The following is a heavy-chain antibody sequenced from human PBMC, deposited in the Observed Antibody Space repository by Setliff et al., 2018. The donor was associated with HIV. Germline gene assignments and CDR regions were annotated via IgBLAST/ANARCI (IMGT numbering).Heavy chain of an antibody. Sequence: ASVKVSCKASRYTFSSYYLHWMRQAPGQGLEWMAMIDTTGSTFYAQTFQGRITMTRDTSTSAIYMELNGLTSEDTAVYYCARVGLSAVPFPTVYWGQGTLSPSPQ. CDR2: IDTTGST. J-gene: IGHJ4*02. D-gene: IGHD4-4*01. V-gene: IGHV1-46*01. CDR3: ARVGLSAVPFPTVY. CDR1: RYTFSSYY.